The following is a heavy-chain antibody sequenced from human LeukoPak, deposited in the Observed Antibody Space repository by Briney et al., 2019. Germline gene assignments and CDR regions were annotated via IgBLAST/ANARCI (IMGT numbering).Heavy chain of an antibody. CDR2: IVSSTNYI. Sequence: KSGGSLRLSCAASGFIFSSYSMNWVRQAPGKGLEWVSSIVSSTNYIYYVDSVRGRFTISRDNAKNSLYLQMNSLRAEDTAVYYCAREGFDYWGQGTLVTVSS. CDR3: AREGFDY. CDR1: GFIFSSYS. J-gene: IGHJ4*02. V-gene: IGHV3-21*01.